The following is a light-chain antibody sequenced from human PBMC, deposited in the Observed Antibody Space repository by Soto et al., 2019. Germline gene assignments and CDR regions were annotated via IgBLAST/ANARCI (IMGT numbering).Light chain of an antibody. J-gene: IGLJ1*01. CDR3: QSSDSSLGGYLV. CDR1: SSNIGAGYN. CDR2: GNS. Sequence: QPVLTQPPSVSGAPGQRVTISCTGSSSNIGAGYNVHWYQHLPGTAPKLLIYGNSSRLSGVPYRFSGSKSGTSASLAITGLQTEDEADYYCQSSDSSLGGYLVFGTGTKRTVL. V-gene: IGLV1-40*01.